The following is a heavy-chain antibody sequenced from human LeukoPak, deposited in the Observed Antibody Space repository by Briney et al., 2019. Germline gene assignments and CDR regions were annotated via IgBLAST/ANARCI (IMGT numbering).Heavy chain of an antibody. CDR3: ARQKWITMVRGVINWFDP. Sequence: SETLSLTCTVSGGSISSSSYYWAWIRQPPGKGLEWIGSINYSGNTYYNPSLKSRVTISLDTSKSQFFLKLSSVTAADTAVYYCARQKWITMVRGVINWFDPWGQGTLVTVSS. CDR1: GGSISSSSYY. CDR2: INYSGNT. D-gene: IGHD3-10*01. V-gene: IGHV4-39*01. J-gene: IGHJ5*02.